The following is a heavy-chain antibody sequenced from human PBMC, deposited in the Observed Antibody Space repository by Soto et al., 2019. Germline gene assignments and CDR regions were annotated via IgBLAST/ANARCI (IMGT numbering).Heavy chain of an antibody. Sequence: QVQLVQSGAEVKKPGASVKVSCKASGYTFTNYGITWVRQAPGQGLEWMGWISAYNGNTKYAQKLQGRVTMTTDTSTSTADMELRSLRSDDTAVYYCARVVPAATLDYWGQGTLVTVSS. D-gene: IGHD2-2*01. CDR2: ISAYNGNT. J-gene: IGHJ4*02. CDR1: GYTFTNYG. CDR3: ARVVPAATLDY. V-gene: IGHV1-18*01.